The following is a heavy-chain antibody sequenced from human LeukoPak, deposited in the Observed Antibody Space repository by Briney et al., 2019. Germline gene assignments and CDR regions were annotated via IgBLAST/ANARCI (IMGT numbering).Heavy chain of an antibody. D-gene: IGHD1-14*01. J-gene: IGHJ3*01. CDR3: ASPNRMDPV. Sequence: GGSLRLSCAASGFTFSDHYMDWVRQAPGKGLEWVGRSRNKANNYTTQYAASVKGRFTISRDNSKNSLYLQMNSLKTEDTAMYNCASPNRMDPVWGQGTMVTVSS. CDR2: SRNKANNYTT. V-gene: IGHV3-72*01. CDR1: GFTFSDHY.